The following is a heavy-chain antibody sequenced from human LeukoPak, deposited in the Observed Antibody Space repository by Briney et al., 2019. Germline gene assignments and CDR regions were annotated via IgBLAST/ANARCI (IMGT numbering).Heavy chain of an antibody. D-gene: IGHD3-22*01. Sequence: GASVKVSCKASGYTFTSYGISWVRQAPGQGLEWMGWISAYNGNTNYAQKLQGRVTMTTDTSTSTAYMELRSLRSDDTAVYYCARDFGRVYYDSSGYGHFDYWGQGTLVTVSS. J-gene: IGHJ4*02. V-gene: IGHV1-18*01. CDR3: ARDFGRVYYDSSGYGHFDY. CDR2: ISAYNGNT. CDR1: GYTFTSYG.